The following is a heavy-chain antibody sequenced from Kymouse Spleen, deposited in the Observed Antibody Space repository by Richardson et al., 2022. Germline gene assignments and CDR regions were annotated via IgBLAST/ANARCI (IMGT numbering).Heavy chain of an antibody. CDR3: AREGIAAAGTRRYYYYGMDV. V-gene: IGHV6-1*01. CDR2: TYYRSKWYN. J-gene: IGHJ6*02. CDR1: GDSVSSNSAA. D-gene: IGHD6-13*01. Sequence: QVQLQQSGPGLVKPSQTLSLTCAISGDSVSSNSAAWNWIRQSPSRGLEWLGRTYYRSKWYNDYAVSVKSRITINPDTSKNQFSLQLNSVTPEDTAVYYCAREGIAAAGTRRYYYYGMDVWGQGTTVTVSS.